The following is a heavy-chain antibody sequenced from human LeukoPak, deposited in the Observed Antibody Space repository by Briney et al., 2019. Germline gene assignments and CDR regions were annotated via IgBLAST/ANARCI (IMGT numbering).Heavy chain of an antibody. CDR1: GFTFSSYW. CDR2: IKQDGSEK. D-gene: IGHD2-15*01. CDR3: AKPASGGTYYYGMDV. V-gene: IGHV3-7*03. J-gene: IGHJ6*02. Sequence: GGSLRLSCAASGFTFSSYWMSWVRQAPGKGLEWVANIKQDGSEKYYVDSVKGRFTISRDNSKNTLYLQMNSLRAEDTAVYYCAKPASGGTYYYGMDVWGQGTTVTVSS.